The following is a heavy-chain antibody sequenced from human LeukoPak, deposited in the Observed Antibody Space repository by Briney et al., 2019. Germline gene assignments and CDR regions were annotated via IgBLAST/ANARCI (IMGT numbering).Heavy chain of an antibody. CDR1: GGSISSYY. D-gene: IGHD6-13*01. CDR2: IYTSGST. J-gene: IGHJ4*02. Sequence: SETLSLTCTVSGGSISSYYWSWIRQPPGKGLEWIGYIYTSGSTDYNPSLKSRVTISVDTSKNQFSLKVSSVTAADTAVYYCARVGLAAAAGLYYFDYWGQGTLVTVSS. CDR3: ARVGLAAAAGLYYFDY. V-gene: IGHV4-4*09.